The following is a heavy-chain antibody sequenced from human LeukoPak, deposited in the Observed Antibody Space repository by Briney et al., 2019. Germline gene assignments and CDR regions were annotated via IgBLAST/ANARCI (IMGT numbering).Heavy chain of an antibody. V-gene: IGHV1-46*01. CDR3: ARDWRSYGGPQGGYFDY. Sequence: ASVKVSCKASGYTFTSYYMHWVRQAPGQGLEWMGIINPSGGSTSYAQKFQGRVTMTRDTSTSTVYMELSSLRSEDTAVYYCARDWRSYGGPQGGYFDYWGQGTPVTVSS. D-gene: IGHD4/OR15-4a*01. J-gene: IGHJ4*02. CDR2: INPSGGST. CDR1: GYTFTSYY.